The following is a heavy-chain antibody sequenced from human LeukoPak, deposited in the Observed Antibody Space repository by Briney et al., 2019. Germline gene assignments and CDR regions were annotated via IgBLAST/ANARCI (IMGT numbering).Heavy chain of an antibody. CDR2: FYYSGST. Sequence: PSQTLSLTCTVSGGSISSGGYYWSWIRQHPGKGLEWIGYFYYSGSTYYNPSLKSRVTISVDTSKNQFSLKLSSVTAADTAVYYCARAGFWSGYYPYYFDYWGQGTLVTVSS. CDR1: GGSISSGGYY. V-gene: IGHV4-31*03. CDR3: ARAGFWSGYYPYYFDY. D-gene: IGHD3-3*01. J-gene: IGHJ4*02.